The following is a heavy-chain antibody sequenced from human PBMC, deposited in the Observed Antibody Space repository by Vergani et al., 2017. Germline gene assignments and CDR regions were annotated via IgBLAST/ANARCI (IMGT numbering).Heavy chain of an antibody. V-gene: IGHV3-9*01. Sequence: EVQLVESGGGLVQPGRSLRLSCAASGFTFDDYAMHWVRQAPGKGPEWVSGISWNSGSIGYADSVKGRFTISRDNAKNSLYLQMNSLRAEDTALYYCAKDTTLHYDILTGYLRGGMDVWGQGP. J-gene: IGHJ6*02. D-gene: IGHD3-9*01. CDR2: ISWNSGSI. CDR3: AKDTTLHYDILTGYLRGGMDV. CDR1: GFTFDDYA.